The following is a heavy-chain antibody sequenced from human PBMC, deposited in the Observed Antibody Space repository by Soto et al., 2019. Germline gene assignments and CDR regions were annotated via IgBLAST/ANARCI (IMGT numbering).Heavy chain of an antibody. J-gene: IGHJ1*01. CDR3: ARDLDGLHDDTSGPFPRPG. D-gene: IGHD3-22*01. V-gene: IGHV4-30-4*01. CDR2: IYYSGST. Sequence: SETLSLTCTVSGGSISSGDYYWSWIRQPPGKGLEWIGYIYYSGSTYYNPSLKSRVTISVDTSKNQFSLKLSSVTAADTAVYYCARDLDGLHDDTSGPFPRPGWGQGTLVTVSS. CDR1: GGSISSGDYY.